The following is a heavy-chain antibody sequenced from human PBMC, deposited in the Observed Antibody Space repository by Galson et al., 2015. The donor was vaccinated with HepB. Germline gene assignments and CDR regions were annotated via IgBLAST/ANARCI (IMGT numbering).Heavy chain of an antibody. CDR1: GYTFTGYY. J-gene: IGHJ4*02. CDR2: INPNSGGT. CDR3: ARDRIARSGSFRRVVD. Sequence: SVKVSCKASGYTFTGYYMHWVRQAPGQGLEWMGWINPNSGGTNYAQKFQGWVTMTRDTSISTAYMELSRPRSDDTAVYYCARDRIARSGSFRRVVDWGQGTLVTVSS. D-gene: IGHD1-26*01. V-gene: IGHV1-2*04.